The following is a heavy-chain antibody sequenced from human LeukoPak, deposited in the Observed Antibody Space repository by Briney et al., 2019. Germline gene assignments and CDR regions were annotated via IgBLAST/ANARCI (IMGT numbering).Heavy chain of an antibody. J-gene: IGHJ4*02. CDR2: FDPEDGET. CDR1: GYTLTELS. D-gene: IGHD1-7*01. CDR3: ATLRPGTTFDY. V-gene: IGHV1-24*01. Sequence: ASVKVSCKVSGYTLTELSMHWVRQAPGKGLEWMGGFDPEDGETIYAQKFQGRVTMTEGTSTDTAYMELSSLRSEDTAVYYCATLRPGTTFDYWGQGTLVTVSS.